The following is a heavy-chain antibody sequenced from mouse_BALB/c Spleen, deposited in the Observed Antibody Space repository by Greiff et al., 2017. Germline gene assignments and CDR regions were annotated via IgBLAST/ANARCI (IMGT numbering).Heavy chain of an antibody. D-gene: IGHD1-1*01. V-gene: IGHV5-6-5*01. Sequence: EVQLVESGGGLVKPGGSLKLSCAASGFTFSSYAMSWVRQTPEKRLEWVASISSGGSTYYPDSVKGRFTISRDNARNILYLQMSSLRSEDTAMYYCAREITSWYFDVWGAGTTVTVSS. CDR2: ISSGGST. CDR3: AREITSWYFDV. J-gene: IGHJ1*01. CDR1: GFTFSSYA.